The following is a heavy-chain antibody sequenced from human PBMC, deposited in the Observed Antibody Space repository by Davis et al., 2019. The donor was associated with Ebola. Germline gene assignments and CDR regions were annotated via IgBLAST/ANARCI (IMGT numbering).Heavy chain of an antibody. CDR3: ASTRS. V-gene: IGHV3-30*03. Sequence: GESLKISCAASGFTFSSYGMHWVRQAPGKGLEWVAVISYDGSNKYYADSVKGRFTISRDNSKNTLYLQMNSLRAEDTAVYYCASTRSWGQGTLVTVSS. CDR2: ISYDGSNK. J-gene: IGHJ4*02. CDR1: GFTFSSYG.